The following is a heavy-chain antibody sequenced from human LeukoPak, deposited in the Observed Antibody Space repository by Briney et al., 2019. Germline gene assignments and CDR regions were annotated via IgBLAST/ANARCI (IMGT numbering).Heavy chain of an antibody. Sequence: GVSLRLSCAASGFTFSSYGMHWVRQAPGKGLEWVALIWYDGSNKYYADSVKGRFTISRDNSKNTVYLQMNSLRAEDTAVYSCARELSPVVKYSFDSWGQGTQVTVSS. V-gene: IGHV3-33*01. CDR3: ARELSPVVKYSFDS. CDR1: GFTFSSYG. CDR2: IWYDGSNK. D-gene: IGHD2-15*01. J-gene: IGHJ4*02.